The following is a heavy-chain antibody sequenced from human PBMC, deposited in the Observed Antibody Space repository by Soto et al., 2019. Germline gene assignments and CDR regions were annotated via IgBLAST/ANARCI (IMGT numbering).Heavy chain of an antibody. V-gene: IGHV1-2*02. CDR2: INPNSGGT. Sequence: XSVKVSCKASGYTFTYDFIHWVRQAPGQGLEWMGWINPNSGGTNYAQKFQGRVTMTRDTSISTAYMELSRLTSDDTAVYYCARVAAGPPDYWGQGTLVTVSS. D-gene: IGHD6-13*01. CDR1: GYTFTYDF. CDR3: ARVAAGPPDY. J-gene: IGHJ4*02.